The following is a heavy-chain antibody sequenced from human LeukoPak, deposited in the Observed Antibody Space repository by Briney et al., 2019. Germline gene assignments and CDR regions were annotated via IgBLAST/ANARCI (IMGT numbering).Heavy chain of an antibody. CDR1: GGSISSYY. CDR3: ARELRYFDWLLYWFDP. V-gene: IGHV4-4*07. Sequence: SETLSLTCTVSGGSISSYYWSWIRQPAGKGLEWIGRIYTSGSTNYNPSLKSRVTMSVDTSKNQFSLKLSSVTAEDTAVYYCARELRYFDWLLYWFDPWGQGTLVTVSS. J-gene: IGHJ5*02. D-gene: IGHD3-9*01. CDR2: IYTSGST.